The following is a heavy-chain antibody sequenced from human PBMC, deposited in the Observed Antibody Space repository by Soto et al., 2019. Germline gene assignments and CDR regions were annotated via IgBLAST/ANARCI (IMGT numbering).Heavy chain of an antibody. Sequence: TLKGSGLPLVKPTQTLPLTSTFFGFSLTLIGVGLAWIRQPPGKALEWLALIYWNDDERYSPSLRSRLTITKDTSKNQVVLTMTNMDAVDTATYYCAPSRRSSGDAFDFWGQGTMVTVSS. CDR3: APSRRSSGDAFDF. D-gene: IGHD6-6*01. CDR1: GFSLTLIGVG. CDR2: IYWNDDE. V-gene: IGHV2-5*01. J-gene: IGHJ3*01.